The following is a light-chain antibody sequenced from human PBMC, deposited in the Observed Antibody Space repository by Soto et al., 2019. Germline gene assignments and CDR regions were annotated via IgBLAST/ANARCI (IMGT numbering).Light chain of an antibody. Sequence: QSVLTQPPSVSGAPGQRVTISCSGSSSNIGAPYDVHWYQHLPGTAPKLLLSGNDNRPSGVPDRFSGSRSGTSASLAITGLLAEDEAEYYCQSYDSSLSAWVFGGGTKRTV. V-gene: IGLV1-40*01. CDR2: GND. CDR1: SSNIGAPYD. CDR3: QSYDSSLSAWV. J-gene: IGLJ3*02.